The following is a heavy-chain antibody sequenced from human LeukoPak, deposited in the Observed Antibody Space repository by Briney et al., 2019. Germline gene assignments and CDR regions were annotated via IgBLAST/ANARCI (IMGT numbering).Heavy chain of an antibody. V-gene: IGHV1-69*13. CDR1: GGTFSSYA. J-gene: IGHJ4*02. D-gene: IGHD3-22*01. CDR3: ASLGWLLHRSYDY. CDR2: IIPIFGTA. Sequence: SVKVSCKASGGTFSSYAISWVRQAPGQGLEWMGGIIPIFGTANYAQRFQGRVTITADESTSTAYMELSSLRSEDTAVYYCASLGWLLHRSYDYWDQGTLVTVSS.